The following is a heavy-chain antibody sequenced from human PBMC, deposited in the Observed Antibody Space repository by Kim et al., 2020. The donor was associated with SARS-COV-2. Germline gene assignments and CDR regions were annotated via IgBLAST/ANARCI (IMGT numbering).Heavy chain of an antibody. Sequence: SVKVSCKASGGTFSSNAISWVRQAPGQGLEWMGGIIPIFATANYAQKFQGRVTITADESTSTAYMELSSLRSEDTAVYYCARATWAEQDGAVSTVTHYYYYYSMDVWGQGTTVTVSS. V-gene: IGHV1-69*13. J-gene: IGHJ6*02. D-gene: IGHD4-4*01. CDR3: ARATWAEQDGAVSTVTHYYYYYSMDV. CDR1: GGTFSSNA. CDR2: IIPIFATA.